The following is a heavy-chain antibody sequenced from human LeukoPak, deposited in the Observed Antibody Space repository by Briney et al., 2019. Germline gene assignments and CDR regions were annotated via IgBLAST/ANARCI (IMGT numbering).Heavy chain of an antibody. D-gene: IGHD3-9*01. CDR3: ARWDAHYFEGNNWFEP. CDR2: IVPVFGTA. V-gene: IGHV1-69*13. CDR1: GGTFSNYA. Sequence: VASVKVSCKASGGTFSNYAITWVRQAPGQGLEWMGGIVPVFGTADYAQKFQDRLTITADESTGTAYMELSSLRSEDTAMYYCARWDAHYFEGNNWFEPWGQGTLVTVSS. J-gene: IGHJ5*02.